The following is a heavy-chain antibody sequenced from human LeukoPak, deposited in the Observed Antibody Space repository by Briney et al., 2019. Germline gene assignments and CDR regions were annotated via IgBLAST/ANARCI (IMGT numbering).Heavy chain of an antibody. D-gene: IGHD4-17*01. CDR1: GYNFINFG. J-gene: IGHJ4*02. Sequence: ASVKVSCKASGYNFINFGISWVRQAPGQGLEWMGWISGYTGKADYAPKLQGRITMTTDTSTTTAYMEFRSLTSDDTAMYYCARVGTTYGDPLELHYWGLGTLVTVSS. V-gene: IGHV1-18*01. CDR3: ARVGTTYGDPLELHY. CDR2: ISGYTGKA.